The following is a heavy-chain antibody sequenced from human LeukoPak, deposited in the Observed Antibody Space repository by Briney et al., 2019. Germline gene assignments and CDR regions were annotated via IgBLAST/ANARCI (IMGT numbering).Heavy chain of an antibody. Sequence: PGGSLRLSCAAYGFTFSSYAMSWVRHAPGKGLEWVSAISGSGSSTSYADSVTGRFTISRHNYKNTLYLQMNRLRAADTSVTFCPKQYWLFGEPGYAFDIWGQGTMVTVSS. CDR1: GFTFSSYA. CDR2: ISGSGSST. J-gene: IGHJ3*02. D-gene: IGHD3-10*02. CDR3: PKQYWLFGEPGYAFDI. V-gene: IGHV3-23*01.